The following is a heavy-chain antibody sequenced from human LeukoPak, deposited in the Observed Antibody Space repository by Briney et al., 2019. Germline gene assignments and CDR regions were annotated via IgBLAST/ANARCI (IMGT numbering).Heavy chain of an antibody. J-gene: IGHJ4*02. V-gene: IGHV1-8*01. D-gene: IGHD1-7*01. CDR3: ARVTLTGTIVDY. CDR2: MYPNSRNT. CDR1: GYTFTSYD. Sequence: ASVTVSCKASGYTFTSYDIHGVGPATRQGVEWMGWMYPNSRNTGYAQKSQGRVTMNRNTSISTAYIELSSVRSEDTAVYYCARVTLTGTIVDYWGQGTLVTVSS.